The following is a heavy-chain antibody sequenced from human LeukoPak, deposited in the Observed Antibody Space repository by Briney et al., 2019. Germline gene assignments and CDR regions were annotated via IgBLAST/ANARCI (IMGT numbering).Heavy chain of an antibody. J-gene: IGHJ4*02. CDR3: AKASYQDIVVVVAATTPFDY. CDR2: IFPSGGEI. CDR1: GFTFSTFA. Sequence: GGSLRLSCAASGFTFSTFAMIWVRQPPGKGLEWVSSIFPSGGEIHYADSVRGRFTISRDNSKNTLYLQMNSLRAEDTAVYYCAKASYQDIVVVVAATTPFDYWGQGTLVTVSS. D-gene: IGHD2-15*01. V-gene: IGHV3-23*01.